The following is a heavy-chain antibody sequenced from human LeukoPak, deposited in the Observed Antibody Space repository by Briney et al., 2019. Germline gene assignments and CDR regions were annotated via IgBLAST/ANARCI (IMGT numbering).Heavy chain of an antibody. J-gene: IGHJ4*02. CDR3: ARDPGVVAFHYFDY. Sequence: PVGSLRLSCAASGFTFSSHAMGWVRQAPGKGLEWASAIGGSGGSTYYADSVKGRFTISRDNSKNTLYLQMNSLRAEDTALYYCARDPGVVAFHYFDYWGQGTLVTVSS. D-gene: IGHD3-3*01. CDR1: GFTFSSHA. V-gene: IGHV3-23*01. CDR2: IGGSGGST.